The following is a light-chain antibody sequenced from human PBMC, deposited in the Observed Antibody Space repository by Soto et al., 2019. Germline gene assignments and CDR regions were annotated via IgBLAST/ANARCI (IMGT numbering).Light chain of an antibody. V-gene: IGKV2-24*01. Sequence: DTVMTQTPLSSPVTLGQPASISCRSSQSLVHRDGNTYLSWLQQRPGQPPRLLISKVSNRFAGVPERFGGSEAGTDFTLEISGVQPEDVGVDYCMQASHSPWTFGQGTKVEIK. CDR1: QSLVHRDGNTY. CDR3: MQASHSPWT. J-gene: IGKJ1*01. CDR2: KVS.